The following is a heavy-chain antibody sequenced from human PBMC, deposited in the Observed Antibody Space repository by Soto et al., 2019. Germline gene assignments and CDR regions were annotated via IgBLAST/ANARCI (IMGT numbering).Heavy chain of an antibody. Sequence: QVQLQQWGAGLLKPSETLSLTCAVYGGSFSGYYWSWIRQPPGKGLEWIGEINHSGSTNYNPSFKSRVTISVDTSKNQFSLKLSSVTAADTAVYYCARGPFCGGDCSSYWYFDLWGRGTLVTVSS. J-gene: IGHJ2*01. CDR1: GGSFSGYY. V-gene: IGHV4-34*01. CDR3: ARGPFCGGDCSSYWYFDL. CDR2: INHSGST. D-gene: IGHD2-21*02.